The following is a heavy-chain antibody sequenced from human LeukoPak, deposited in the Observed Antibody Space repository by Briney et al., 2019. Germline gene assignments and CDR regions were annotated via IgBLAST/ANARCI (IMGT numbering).Heavy chain of an antibody. D-gene: IGHD4-23*01. J-gene: IGHJ4*02. Sequence: ASVKVSCKASGGTFSSYTISWVRQAPGQGLEWMGRIIPILGLANYAQKFQGRVTITADKSTSTAYMELSSLRSEDTAVYYCARATVVTQLDYWGQGTLVTVSS. CDR3: ARATVVTQLDY. V-gene: IGHV1-69*02. CDR2: IIPILGLA. CDR1: GGTFSSYT.